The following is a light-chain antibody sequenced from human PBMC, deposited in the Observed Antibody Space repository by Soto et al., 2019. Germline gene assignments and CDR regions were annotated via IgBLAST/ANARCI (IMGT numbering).Light chain of an antibody. Sequence: IMMTQSPATLSVSPGERATLSCRASQSVSSDLAWYQHKPGQAPRLLIYGASTRATGIPARFSGRGSGTEFTLTISSLQSVDFAVYYCQQYDNWPQTFGQGTKVDIK. CDR1: QSVSSD. J-gene: IGKJ1*01. CDR2: GAS. V-gene: IGKV3-15*01. CDR3: QQYDNWPQT.